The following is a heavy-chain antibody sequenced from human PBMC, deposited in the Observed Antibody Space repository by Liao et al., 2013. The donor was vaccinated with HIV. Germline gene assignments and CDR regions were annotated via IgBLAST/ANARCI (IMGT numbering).Heavy chain of an antibody. CDR2: TYYSGST. J-gene: IGHJ2*01. CDR3: AGGPDFDL. Sequence: QVQLQESGPGLVKPSETLSLTCTVFGGSITSHYWSWIRQPPGKGLEWIGYTYYSGSTKYNPSLRSRVTISIDTSKNQFSLNLNSMTAADTAVYFCAGGPDFDLWGRGTLVTVSS. V-gene: IGHV4-59*11. CDR1: GGSITSHY.